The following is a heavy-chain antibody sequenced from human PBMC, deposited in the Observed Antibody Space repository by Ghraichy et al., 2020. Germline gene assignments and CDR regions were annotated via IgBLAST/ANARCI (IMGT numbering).Heavy chain of an antibody. V-gene: IGHV4-4*07. D-gene: IGHD2-8*01. CDR2: IYTSGST. CDR1: GGSISSYY. J-gene: IGHJ5*02. Sequence: SETLSLTCTVSGGSISSYYWSWIRQPAGKGLEWIGRIYTSGSTNYNPSLKSRVTMSVDTSKNQFSLKLSSVTAADTAVYYCAREPLPQELMVYVGNWFDPWGQGTLVTVSS. CDR3: AREPLPQELMVYVGNWFDP.